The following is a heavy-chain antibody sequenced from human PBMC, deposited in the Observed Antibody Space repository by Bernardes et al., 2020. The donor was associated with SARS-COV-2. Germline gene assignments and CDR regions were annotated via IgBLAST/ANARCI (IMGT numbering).Heavy chain of an antibody. CDR3: ARSDVWAAHWGYYFGMDV. V-gene: IGHV1-2*02. CDR2: INPNSGAT. J-gene: IGHJ6*02. CDR1: GYTFTGFF. Sequence: ASVKVSCKTSGYTFTGFFINWVRQAPGQGLEWIAWINPNSGATNYAPQFQDRVTTTSDTSITTAYMELTRLRSDDTAVYYWARSDVWAAHWGYYFGMDVWGQGTTVTVSS. D-gene: IGHD7-27*01.